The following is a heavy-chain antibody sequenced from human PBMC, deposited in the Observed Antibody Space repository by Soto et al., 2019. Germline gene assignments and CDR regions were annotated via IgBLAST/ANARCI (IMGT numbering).Heavy chain of an antibody. D-gene: IGHD2-21*01. CDR2: VYHNGNA. J-gene: IGHJ6*02. V-gene: IGHV4-30-2*01. Sequence: TLSVPSADSGDSISTPGSSCSLIRQPPGKAPEWIGCVYHNGNAYPKPPLKSRDTISLDGAKNQFSLKMTSVTAADTRLHDCAARPYYYCGLDVWGQGTTVTVSS. CDR3: AARPYYYCGLDV. CDR1: GDSISTPGSS.